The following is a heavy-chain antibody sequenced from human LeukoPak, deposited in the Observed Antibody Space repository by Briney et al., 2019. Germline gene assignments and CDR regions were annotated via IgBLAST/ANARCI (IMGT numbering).Heavy chain of an antibody. CDR2: IIPIFGTA. CDR1: GGTFSSYA. V-gene: IGHV1-69*13. CDR3: ARDFHGDYGVYYFDY. J-gene: IGHJ4*02. Sequence: ASVKVSCKASGGTFSSYAISWVRQAPGQGLEWMGGIIPIFGTANYAQKFQGRVTITADESTSTAYMELSSLRSEDTAVYYCARDFHGDYGVYYFDYWGQGTLVTVSS. D-gene: IGHD4-17*01.